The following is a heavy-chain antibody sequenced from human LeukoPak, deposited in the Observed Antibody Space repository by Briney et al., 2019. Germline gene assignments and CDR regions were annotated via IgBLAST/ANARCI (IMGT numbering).Heavy chain of an antibody. CDR3: ARDLGYYYDSSGYIAGAFDI. V-gene: IGHV1-18*01. Sequence: ASVKVSCKASGYTFTSYGISWMRQAPGQGLEWMGWISAYNGSTNYAQKLQGRVTMTTDTSTSTAYMELRGLRSDDTAVYYCARDLGYYYDSSGYIAGAFDIWGQGTMVTVSS. CDR2: ISAYNGST. D-gene: IGHD3-22*01. J-gene: IGHJ3*02. CDR1: GYTFTSYG.